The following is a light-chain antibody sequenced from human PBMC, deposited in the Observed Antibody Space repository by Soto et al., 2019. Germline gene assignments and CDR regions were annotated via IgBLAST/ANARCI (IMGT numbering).Light chain of an antibody. V-gene: IGKV3-20*01. Sequence: EIVLTQSPGTLSLSPGEGATLSCRASQSVGSSYLAWYQQRPGQAPRLLITGASNRATGVADRFSGSGSGTDFTLTISRLEPEDSAVYYCQQHGTTFGQGTKVDIK. CDR1: QSVGSSY. J-gene: IGKJ1*01. CDR3: QQHGTT. CDR2: GAS.